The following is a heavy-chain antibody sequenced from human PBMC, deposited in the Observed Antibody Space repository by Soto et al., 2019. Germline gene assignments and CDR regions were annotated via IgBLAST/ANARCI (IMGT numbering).Heavy chain of an antibody. CDR1: GYTFTSYA. CDR3: ASSIVVVTALDY. J-gene: IGHJ4*02. D-gene: IGHD2-21*02. V-gene: IGHV1-3*05. CDR2: INAGNGNT. Sequence: QVQLVQSGAEEKKPGASVKVSCKASGYTFTSYAMHWVRQAPGQRLEWMGWINAGNGNTKYSQKFQGRVTITRNTSASTASMELSSLRSEDTAVYYCASSIVVVTALDYWGQGTLVTVSS.